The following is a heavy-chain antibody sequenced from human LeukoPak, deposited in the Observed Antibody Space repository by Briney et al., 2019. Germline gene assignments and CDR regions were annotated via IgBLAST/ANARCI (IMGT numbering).Heavy chain of an antibody. D-gene: IGHD3-10*01. Sequence: GGSLRLSCVASGFTFWMNWVRQAPGKGLEWVANIKQDGSEKHYVDSVKGRFTISRDNAKNSLYLQMNSLRAEDTAVYYCARMRVTMVRGVIIDHYYMDVWGKGTTVTVSS. CDR3: ARMRVTMVRGVIIDHYYMDV. J-gene: IGHJ6*03. CDR2: IKQDGSEK. V-gene: IGHV3-7*01. CDR1: GFTFW.